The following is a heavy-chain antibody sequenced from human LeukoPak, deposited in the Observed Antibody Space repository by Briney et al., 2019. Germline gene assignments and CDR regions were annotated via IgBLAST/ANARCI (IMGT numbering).Heavy chain of an antibody. CDR3: AREGIAAAGTLYFDY. CDR1: GFTFSSYA. J-gene: IGHJ4*02. V-gene: IGHV3-30*14. Sequence: GRSLRLSCAASGFTFSSYAMHWVRQAPGKGLEWVAVISYDGSNKYYADSVKGRFTISRDNSKNTLYLQMNSLRAEDTAVYYCAREGIAAAGTLYFDYWGQGTLVTVSS. D-gene: IGHD6-13*01. CDR2: ISYDGSNK.